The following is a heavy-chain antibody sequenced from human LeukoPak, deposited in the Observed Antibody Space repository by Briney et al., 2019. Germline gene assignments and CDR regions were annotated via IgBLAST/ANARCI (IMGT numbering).Heavy chain of an antibody. V-gene: IGHV3-23*01. J-gene: IGHJ4*02. CDR2: ISGTNPNT. D-gene: IGHD6-6*01. CDR3: AKDLAARRYFDY. Sequence: GGSLRLSCAASGFTFSSFAMNWVRQAPGKGLEWVSAISGTNPNTYYADSVKGRFTISRDNSKNTLYLQMNSLRAEDTAVYYRAKDLAARRYFDYWGQGTLVTVSS. CDR1: GFTFSSFA.